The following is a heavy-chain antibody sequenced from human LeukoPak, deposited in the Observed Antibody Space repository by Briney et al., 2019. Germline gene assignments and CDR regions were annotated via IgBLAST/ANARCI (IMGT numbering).Heavy chain of an antibody. CDR2: INTYNGNT. D-gene: IGHD1-26*01. CDR3: ARNLGEGAKRDLDF. J-gene: IGHJ4*02. V-gene: IGHV1-18*01. CDR1: GYRFSDYG. Sequence: GASVTVSCKTSGYRFSDYGISWVRPAPGQGLQWMGWINTYNGNTEYAQSLQGRATMTIDTATATAYLEVRSLISDDTAVYYCARNLGEGAKRDLDFWGQGTLVTVSS.